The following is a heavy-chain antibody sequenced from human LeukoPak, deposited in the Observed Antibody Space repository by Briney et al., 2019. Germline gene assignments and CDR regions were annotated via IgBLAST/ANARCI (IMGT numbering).Heavy chain of an antibody. CDR2: IYPGDSDT. V-gene: IGHV5-51*01. CDR3: ARHEVGGDSSSGYEFYYYMDV. CDR1: GYSFTNYW. D-gene: IGHD3-3*01. Sequence: GESLKISCKTSGYSFTNYWIGWVRQMPGEGLEWMGIIYPGDSDTQYSPSFQGQVTISVDESISTAYLQWSSLKASDTATYYCARHEVGGDSSSGYEFYYYMDVWGKGTTVTVSS. J-gene: IGHJ6*03.